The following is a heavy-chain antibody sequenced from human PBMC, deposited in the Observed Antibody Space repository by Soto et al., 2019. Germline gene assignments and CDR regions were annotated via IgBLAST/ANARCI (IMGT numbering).Heavy chain of an antibody. D-gene: IGHD2-15*01. CDR2: IQSGGPT. CDR1: GFTVSSKY. Sequence: VQLVESGGGLVQPGGSLRLSCAASGFTVSSKYMSWVRQAPGKGLGWVSLIQSGGPTYYADSVKGRFTISRDTSENTVHLQMDSLRAEDTAVFYCARDDVLCDGGRCYGVPLVVWGKGTTVTVSA. CDR3: ARDDVLCDGGRCYGVPLVV. V-gene: IGHV3-66*01. J-gene: IGHJ6*04.